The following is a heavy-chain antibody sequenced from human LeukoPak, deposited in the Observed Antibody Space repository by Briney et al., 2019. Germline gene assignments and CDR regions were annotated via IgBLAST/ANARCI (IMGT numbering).Heavy chain of an antibody. CDR3: ATYLYCSSTSCKRSGAFDI. Sequence: SETLSLTCAVYGGSFSGYYWSWIRQPPGKGPEWIGEINHSGSTNYNPSLKSRVTISVDTSKNQFSLKLSSVTAADTAVYYCATYLYCSSTSCKRSGAFDIWGQGTMVTVSS. D-gene: IGHD2-2*01. J-gene: IGHJ3*02. CDR1: GGSFSGYY. CDR2: INHSGST. V-gene: IGHV4-34*01.